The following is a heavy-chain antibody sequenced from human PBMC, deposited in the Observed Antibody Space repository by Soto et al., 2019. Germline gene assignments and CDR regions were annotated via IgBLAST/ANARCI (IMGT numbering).Heavy chain of an antibody. CDR2: IYYSGST. Sequence: QVQLQESGPGLVKPSETLSLTCTVSGGSISSYYWSWIRQPPGKGLEWIGYIYYSGSTNYNPSLMSRVTLSVDTSKNQFSLKLSSVTAADTAVYYCARQGDYYDSSGYHDAFDIWGQGTMVTVSS. D-gene: IGHD3-22*01. CDR1: GGSISSYY. J-gene: IGHJ3*02. CDR3: ARQGDYYDSSGYHDAFDI. V-gene: IGHV4-59*08.